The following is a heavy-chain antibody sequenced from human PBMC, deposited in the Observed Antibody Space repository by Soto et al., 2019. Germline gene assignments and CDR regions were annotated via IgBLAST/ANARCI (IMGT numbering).Heavy chain of an antibody. CDR1: GYSFTSYW. CDR2: IYPGDSDT. D-gene: IGHD1-26*01. CDR3: ARHRMDRIGAAPRGWFDP. J-gene: IGHJ5*02. Sequence: EVQLVQSGAEVKKPGESLKISCKGSGYSFTSYWIGWVRQMPGKGLEWMGIIYPGDSDTRYSPSFQGQVTISADKSISTAYRQWSRLKASDTAMYYCARHRMDRIGAAPRGWFDPWGRGTLVTVSS. V-gene: IGHV5-51*01.